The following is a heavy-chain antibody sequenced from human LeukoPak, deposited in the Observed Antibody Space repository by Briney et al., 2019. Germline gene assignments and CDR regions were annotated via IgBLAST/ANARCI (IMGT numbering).Heavy chain of an antibody. CDR3: ARHETYYYGMDV. J-gene: IGHJ6*02. V-gene: IGHV4-59*08. Sequence: SETLSLTCTVSGGSISTYYWSWIRQSPGKGLEWIGYIYYSGSTNYNPSLKSRVTISVDTSKNQFSLKLSSVTAADTAVYYCARHETYYYGMDVWGQGTTVTVPS. CDR2: IYYSGST. CDR1: GGSISTYY.